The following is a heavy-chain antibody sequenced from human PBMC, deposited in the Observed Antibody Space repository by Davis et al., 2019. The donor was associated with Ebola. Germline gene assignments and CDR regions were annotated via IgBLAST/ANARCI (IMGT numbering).Heavy chain of an antibody. CDR2: IHSDGSST. J-gene: IGHJ4*02. Sequence: PGGSLRLSCAASGFTFSSYWMHWVRHAPGKGLVWVSRIHSDGSSTSYADSVKGRFTISRDNAKNTLYLQMNSLRAEDTAVYYCAKSRRAITMVQLSDYWGQGTLVTVSS. CDR1: GFTFSSYW. V-gene: IGHV3-74*01. D-gene: IGHD3-10*01. CDR3: AKSRRAITMVQLSDY.